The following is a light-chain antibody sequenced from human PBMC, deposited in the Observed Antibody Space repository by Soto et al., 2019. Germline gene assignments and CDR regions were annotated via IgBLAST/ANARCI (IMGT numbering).Light chain of an antibody. CDR2: GVF. Sequence: EIVVTQSPATLSVSPGERVTLSCRASQSVRNDLAWYQQKPGQAPRLLIYGVFTRASGIPARFSGSGSGTEFTLTIRSLQSEDFAVYFCQQYHDWLTFGGGTKVDIK. CDR3: QQYHDWLT. V-gene: IGKV3-15*01. J-gene: IGKJ4*01. CDR1: QSVRND.